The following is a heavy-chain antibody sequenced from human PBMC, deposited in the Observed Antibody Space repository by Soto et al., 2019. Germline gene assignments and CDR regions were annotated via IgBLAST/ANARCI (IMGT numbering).Heavy chain of an antibody. CDR1: GGSISSGGYY. J-gene: IGHJ4*02. V-gene: IGHV4-31*03. Sequence: PSDTLSLTCTVSGGSISSGGYYWGWIRQHPGKGLEWIGYIYYSGSTYYNPSLKSRVTISVDTSKNQFSLKLSSVTAADTAVYYCARLNYDILTGYYYFDYWGQGTLVTVSS. CDR3: ARLNYDILTGYYYFDY. CDR2: IYYSGST. D-gene: IGHD3-9*01.